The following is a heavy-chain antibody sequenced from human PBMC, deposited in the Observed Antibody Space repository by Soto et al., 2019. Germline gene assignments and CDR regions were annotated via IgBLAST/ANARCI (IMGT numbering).Heavy chain of an antibody. Sequence: GASVKVSCKASGGTFSTYAVSWVRQAPGQGLEWMGGIIPLFSTANYAQKFQGRITITADESTSTAYMELSSLRSEDTAVYYCARGDLAAAGTFDIWGQGTMVTVSS. CDR1: GGTFSTYA. CDR2: IIPLFSTA. V-gene: IGHV1-69*13. D-gene: IGHD6-13*01. J-gene: IGHJ3*02. CDR3: ARGDLAAAGTFDI.